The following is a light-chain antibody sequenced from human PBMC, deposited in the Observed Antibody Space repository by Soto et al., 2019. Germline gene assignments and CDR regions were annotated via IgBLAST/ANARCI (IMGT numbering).Light chain of an antibody. CDR2: DVS. Sequence: SALNQPAAGSGSPGQSITISCPGTSSDVGGYNYVSWYQHHPGKAPKLMIFDVSNRPSGVSNRFSGSKSGNTASLTISGLQPEDEADYYCSSYTTSNTRQIVFGTGTKVTVL. V-gene: IGLV2-14*03. CDR1: SSDVGGYNY. CDR3: SSYTTSNTRQIV. J-gene: IGLJ1*01.